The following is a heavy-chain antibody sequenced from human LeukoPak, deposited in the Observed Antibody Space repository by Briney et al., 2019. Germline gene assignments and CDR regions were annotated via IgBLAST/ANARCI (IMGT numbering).Heavy chain of an antibody. CDR1: GGSISSHY. CDR3: ARASSAAGFRGYMDV. D-gene: IGHD6-13*01. J-gene: IGHJ6*03. V-gene: IGHV4-59*11. Sequence: SETLSLTCTVSGGSISSHYWSWIRQPPGKGLEWIGYIYYSGSTNYNPSLKSRDTISVDTSKNQFSLKLSSVTAADTAVYYCARASSAAGFRGYMDVWGKGTTVTVSS. CDR2: IYYSGST.